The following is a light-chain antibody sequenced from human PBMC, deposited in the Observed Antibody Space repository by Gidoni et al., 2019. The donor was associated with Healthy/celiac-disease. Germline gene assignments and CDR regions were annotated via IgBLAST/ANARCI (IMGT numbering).Light chain of an antibody. J-gene: IGKJ1*01. CDR3: QQYNNYFVT. V-gene: IGKV1-5*03. Sequence: DIQMTQSPSTLSASVGDRVTITCRASQSISSWLAWYQQKPGKAPKLLIYKASSLESGVPSRFSGSGSGTEFTLTISSLQPDDFATYYCQQYNNYFVTFXXXTKVEIK. CDR2: KAS. CDR1: QSISSW.